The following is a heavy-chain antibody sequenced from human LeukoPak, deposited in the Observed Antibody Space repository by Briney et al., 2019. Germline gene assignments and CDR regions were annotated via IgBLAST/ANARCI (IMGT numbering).Heavy chain of an antibody. V-gene: IGHV3-21*01. CDR1: GFTFSSYS. J-gene: IGHJ3*02. Sequence: PGGSLRLSCAASGFTFSSYSMNWVRQAPGKGLEWVSFISTSSHIYYADSVKGRFTISRDNAKNSLYLQMNSLRAEDTAAYYCARDPDSSSWYQKAFDIWGQGTMVTVSS. CDR2: ISTSSHI. CDR3: ARDPDSSSWYQKAFDI. D-gene: IGHD6-13*01.